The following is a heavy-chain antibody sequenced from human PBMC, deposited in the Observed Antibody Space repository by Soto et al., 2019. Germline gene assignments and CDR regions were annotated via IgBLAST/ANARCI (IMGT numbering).Heavy chain of an antibody. J-gene: IGHJ4*02. CDR2: IRGSGGST. CDR1: GFTFSSYA. CDR3: AERVSESDPDCNLDY. D-gene: IGHD2-21*02. Sequence: EVQLLESGGGLVQPGGSLRLSCAASGFTFSSYAMTWVRQAPGKGLEWVSAIRGSGGSTYYADSVKGRFTISRDNSRNTLYVQINSLRAEDTAVYYCAERVSESDPDCNLDYWGQGTLVTVSS. V-gene: IGHV3-23*01.